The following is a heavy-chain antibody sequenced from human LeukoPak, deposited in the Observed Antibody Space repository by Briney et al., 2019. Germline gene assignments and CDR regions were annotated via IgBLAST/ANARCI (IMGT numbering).Heavy chain of an antibody. CDR2: ISWNSGSI. CDR1: GFTFDDYA. D-gene: IGHD3-10*01. V-gene: IGHV3-9*01. CDR3: AKGHYGTEQNRFDP. Sequence: GASLRLSCAASGFTFDDYAMHWVRQAPGKGLEWVSGISWNSGSIGYADSVKGRFTISRDNAKNSLYLQMNSLRAEDTALYYCAKGHYGTEQNRFDPWGQGTLVTVSS. J-gene: IGHJ5*02.